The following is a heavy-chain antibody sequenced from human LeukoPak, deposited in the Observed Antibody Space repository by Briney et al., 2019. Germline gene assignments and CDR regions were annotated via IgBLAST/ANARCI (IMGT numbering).Heavy chain of an antibody. D-gene: IGHD1-26*01. J-gene: IGHJ4*02. Sequence: SETLSLTCAVSGASISSANWWSWARQPPGKGLEWIGEIYHSGSTSYNPSLKSRVTISVDKSENQFSLKLNSLTAADTAVYYCARRPLEVGGNYYFDYWGQGTLVTVSS. CDR1: GASISSANW. CDR3: ARRPLEVGGNYYFDY. CDR2: IYHSGST. V-gene: IGHV4-4*02.